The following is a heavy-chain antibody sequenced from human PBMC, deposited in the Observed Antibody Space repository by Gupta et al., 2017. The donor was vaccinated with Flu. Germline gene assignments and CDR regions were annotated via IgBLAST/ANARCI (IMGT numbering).Heavy chain of an antibody. J-gene: IGHJ6*02. V-gene: IGHV1-18*01. D-gene: IGHD2-2*01. CDR3: ARDRGCSSTSCSRGGMDV. CDR1: LYTFTPYG. Sequence: QVQLVPSVAEVTKPVASVKVPFMASLYTFTPYGISWVRQAPGQGLEWMGWISAYKGNTNYAQKLQGRVTMTTDTSTSTAYMELRSLRSDDTAVDYCARDRGCSSTSCSRGGMDVWGQGTTVTVSS. CDR2: ISAYKGNT.